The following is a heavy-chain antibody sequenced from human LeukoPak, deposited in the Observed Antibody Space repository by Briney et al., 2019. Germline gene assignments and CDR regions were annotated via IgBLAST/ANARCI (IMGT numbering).Heavy chain of an antibody. CDR2: IWYGGSNK. J-gene: IGHJ3*02. V-gene: IGHV3-30*18. Sequence: GRSLRLSCAASGFTFSSYGMHWVRQAPGKGLEWVAVIWYGGSNKYYADSVKGRFTISRDNSKNTLYLQMNSLRAEDTAVYYCAKDQGGDSDAFDIWGQGTMVTVSS. D-gene: IGHD2-21*02. CDR3: AKDQGGDSDAFDI. CDR1: GFTFSSYG.